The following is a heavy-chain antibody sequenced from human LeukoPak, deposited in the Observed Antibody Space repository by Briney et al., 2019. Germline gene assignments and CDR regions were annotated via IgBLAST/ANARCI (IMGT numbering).Heavy chain of an antibody. V-gene: IGHV6-1*01. J-gene: IGHJ6*02. CDR3: ARGTPFYYYYGMDV. Sequence: SQTLSLTCAISGDIVSSNSATWNWIRQSPSRGLEWLGRTYYRSKWYKYYAVSVKGRITINPDTSKNQFSLQLNSVTAADTAVYYCARGTPFYYYYGMDVWGQGTTVTVSS. CDR1: GDIVSSNSAT. CDR2: TYYRSKWYK.